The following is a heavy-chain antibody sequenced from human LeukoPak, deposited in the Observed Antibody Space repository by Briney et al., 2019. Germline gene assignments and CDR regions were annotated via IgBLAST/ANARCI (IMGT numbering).Heavy chain of an antibody. V-gene: IGHV4-4*07. J-gene: IGHJ3*02. D-gene: IGHD3-9*01. CDR1: GGSISSYY. CDR3: ARAHILTGYSDDAFDI. CDR2: IYTSGST. Sequence: SETLSLTCTVSGGSISSYYWSWIRQPAGKGLEWIGRIYTSGSTNYNPSLKSRVTMSVDTSKNQFSLQLSSVTAADTAVYYCARAHILTGYSDDAFDIWGQGTMVTVSS.